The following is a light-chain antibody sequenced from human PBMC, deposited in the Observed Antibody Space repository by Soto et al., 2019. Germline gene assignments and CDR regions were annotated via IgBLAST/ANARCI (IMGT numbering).Light chain of an antibody. CDR1: RSDIGAYNF. Sequence: QSALTQPASVSGSPGQSITISCTGTRSDIGAYNFVSWYQQHPGEVPKLMLYDVNVRPSGVSNRFSGSKSGNTASLTISGLKAEDEADYYCTSWTTSTTMIFGGVTKVTVL. CDR3: TSWTTSTTMI. J-gene: IGLJ2*01. CDR2: DVN. V-gene: IGLV2-14*03.